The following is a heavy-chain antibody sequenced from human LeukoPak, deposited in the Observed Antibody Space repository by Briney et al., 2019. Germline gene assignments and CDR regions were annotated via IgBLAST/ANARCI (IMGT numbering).Heavy chain of an antibody. CDR1: GGSISSYY. Sequence: PSETLSLTCTVPGGSISSYYWSWIRQPPGKGLEWIGYIYYSGSTNYNPSLKSRVTISVDTSKNQFSLKLSSVTAADTAVYYCARHEAQYDPWGQGTLVTVSS. J-gene: IGHJ5*02. V-gene: IGHV4-59*08. CDR2: IYYSGST. CDR3: ARHEAQYDP.